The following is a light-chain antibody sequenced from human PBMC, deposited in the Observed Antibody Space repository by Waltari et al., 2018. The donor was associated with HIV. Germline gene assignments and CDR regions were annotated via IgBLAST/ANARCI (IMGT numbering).Light chain of an antibody. CDR2: EAT. Sequence: ALTQPASMSGSPGQSITITCHGTTSDKFVSWYQLHPGKAPKLIIFEATGRPSGVSTRFSASKSGNTASLPISGLHTDDEGLYFCASHAAENTVIFAGGTEVTVL. CDR1: TSDKF. V-gene: IGLV2-14*01. CDR3: ASHAAENTVI. J-gene: IGLJ2*01.